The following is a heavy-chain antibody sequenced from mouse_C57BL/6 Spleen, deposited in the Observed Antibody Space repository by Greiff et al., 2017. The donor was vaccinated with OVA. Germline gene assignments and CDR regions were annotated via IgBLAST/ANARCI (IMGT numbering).Heavy chain of an antibody. D-gene: IGHD2-1*01. V-gene: IGHV1-52*01. CDR1: GYTFTSYW. CDR2: IDPSDSET. Sequence: QVQLQQPGAELVRPGSSVKLSCKASGYTFTSYWMHWVKQRPIQGLEWIGNIDPSDSETHYNQKFKDKATLTVDKSSSTAYMQLSSLTSEDSAVYYCARLGLLGYFDYWGQGTTLTVSS. CDR3: ARLGLLGYFDY. J-gene: IGHJ2*01.